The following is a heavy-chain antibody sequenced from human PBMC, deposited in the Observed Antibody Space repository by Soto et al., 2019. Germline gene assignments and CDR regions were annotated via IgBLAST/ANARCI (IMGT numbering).Heavy chain of an antibody. J-gene: IGHJ4*02. D-gene: IGHD3-3*01. CDR3: ARMYGLVKHHDFWSGYYDY. CDR1: GYTFTNNY. CDR2: INPGGGST. Sequence: QVQLVQSGAEVKKPGASVKISCKASGYTFTNNYRNWVRQAHGQGLEWVGLINPGGGSTTYAPNFRSRVTKTRETSTSTVYMEVSGLCSEDTAVYDCARMYGLVKHHDFWSGYYDYWGQGTLVTVSS. V-gene: IGHV1-46*01.